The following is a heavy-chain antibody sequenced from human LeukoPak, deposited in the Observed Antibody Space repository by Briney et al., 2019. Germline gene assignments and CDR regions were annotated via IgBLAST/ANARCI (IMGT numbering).Heavy chain of an antibody. CDR1: GGSISSYY. D-gene: IGHD1-26*01. CDR3: AREKWELLPPRKYYFDY. CDR2: IYTSGST. J-gene: IGHJ4*02. V-gene: IGHV4-4*07. Sequence: SETLSLTCTVSGGSISSYYWSWIRQPAGKGLEWIGRIYTSGSTNYNPSLKGRVTMSVDTSKNQFSLKLSSVTAADTAVYYCAREKWELLPPRKYYFDYWGQGTLVTVSS.